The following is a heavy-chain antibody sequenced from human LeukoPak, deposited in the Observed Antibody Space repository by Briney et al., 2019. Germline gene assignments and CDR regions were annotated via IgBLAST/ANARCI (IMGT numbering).Heavy chain of an antibody. D-gene: IGHD3-3*01. V-gene: IGHV6-1*01. Sequence: SQTLSLTCAISGDSVSSNSAAWNWIRQSPSRGLEWLGRTYYRSKWYNDYAVSVKSRITINPDTSKNQFSLQLNSVTPEDTAVYYCARGYSITLFGVVIPGYFDYWGQGTLVTVSS. CDR3: ARGYSITLFGVVIPGYFDY. CDR1: GDSVSSNSAA. CDR2: TYYRSKWYN. J-gene: IGHJ4*02.